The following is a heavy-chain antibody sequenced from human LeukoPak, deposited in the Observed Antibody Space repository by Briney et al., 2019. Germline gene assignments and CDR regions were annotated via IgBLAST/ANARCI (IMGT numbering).Heavy chain of an antibody. CDR1: GFTVNSNY. CDR2: IYNDGTT. D-gene: IGHD3-10*01. V-gene: IGHV3-66*01. J-gene: IGHJ4*02. CDR3: AANYHGAGSYSPY. Sequence: GGSLRLSCAASGFTVNSNYMIWVRQAAGKGLQCGSVIYNDGTTFYRDSVRGRFTMSRDNSKNTLYLQMNSLTTEDTAVYYCAANYHGAGSYSPYWGRGTLVTVSS.